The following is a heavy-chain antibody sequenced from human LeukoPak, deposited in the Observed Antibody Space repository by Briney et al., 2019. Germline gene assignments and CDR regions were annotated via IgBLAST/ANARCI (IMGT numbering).Heavy chain of an antibody. J-gene: IGHJ3*02. CDR3: AKDPTVVGATGDAFDI. V-gene: IGHV3-30*02. CDR1: GFTFSSYS. Sequence: PGGSLRLSCAASGFTFSSYSMNWVRQAPGKGLEWVAFIRYDGSNKYYADSVKGRFTISRDNSKNTLYLQMNSLRAEDTAVYYCAKDPTVVGATGDAFDIWGQGTMVTVSS. D-gene: IGHD1-26*01. CDR2: IRYDGSNK.